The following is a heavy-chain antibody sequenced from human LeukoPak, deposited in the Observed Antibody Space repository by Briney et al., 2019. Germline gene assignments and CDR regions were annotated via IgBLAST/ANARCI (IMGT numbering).Heavy chain of an antibody. CDR1: GFTFSSYG. CDR2: ISYDGSNK. V-gene: IGHV3-30*18. Sequence: PGGSLRLSCAASGFTFSSYGMHWVRQAPGKGLEWVAVISYDGSNKYYADSVKGRFTISRDNSKNTLYLQMNSLRAEDTAVYYCAKEKVVITGAVYFDYWGQGTLVTVSS. CDR3: AKEKVVITGAVYFDY. J-gene: IGHJ4*02. D-gene: IGHD3-22*01.